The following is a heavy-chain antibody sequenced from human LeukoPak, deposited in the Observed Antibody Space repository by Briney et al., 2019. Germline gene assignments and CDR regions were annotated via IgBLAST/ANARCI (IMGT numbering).Heavy chain of an antibody. CDR1: GFTFSDYW. D-gene: IGHD3-16*01. V-gene: IGHV3-7*01. CDR2: VKYDGSAQ. J-gene: IGHJ4*02. Sequence: QSGGSLRLSCAASGFTFSDYWMSWLRQAPGKGLEWVAHVKYDGSAQHYVDSVKGRFTISRDNAQSSLFLQMNTLRVDDTAVYYCAGWGSQNTYWGQGTLVTVSP. CDR3: AGWGSQNTY.